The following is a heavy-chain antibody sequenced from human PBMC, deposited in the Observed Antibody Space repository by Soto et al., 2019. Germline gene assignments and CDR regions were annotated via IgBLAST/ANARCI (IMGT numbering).Heavy chain of an antibody. V-gene: IGHV1-69*06. CDR3: ARDRGGYCSGGSCSNWFDP. CDR1: GGTFSSYA. Sequence: QVQLVQSGAEVKKPGSSVKVSCKASGGTFSSYAISWVRQAPGQGLEWMGGIIPIFGTANYARKFQGRVTITADKSTSTAYMELSSLRSEDTAVYYCARDRGGYCSGGSCSNWFDPWGQGTLVTVSS. J-gene: IGHJ5*02. CDR2: IIPIFGTA. D-gene: IGHD2-15*01.